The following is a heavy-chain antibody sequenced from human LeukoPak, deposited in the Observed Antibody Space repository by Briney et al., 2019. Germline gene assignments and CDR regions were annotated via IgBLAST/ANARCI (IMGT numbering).Heavy chain of an antibody. CDR3: ARGRIVVVPAAIRSWFDP. CDR2: IYYSGST. CDR1: GGSVSSGSYY. J-gene: IGHJ5*02. V-gene: IGHV4-61*01. D-gene: IGHD2-2*02. Sequence: TETLSLTCTVSGGSVSSGSYYWSWIRQPPGKGLEWIGYIYYSGSTNYNPSLKSRVTISVDTSKNQFSLKLGSVTAADTAVYYCARGRIVVVPAAIRSWFDPWGQGTLVTVSS.